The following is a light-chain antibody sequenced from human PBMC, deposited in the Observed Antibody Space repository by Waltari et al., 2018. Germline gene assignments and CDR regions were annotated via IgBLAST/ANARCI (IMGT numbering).Light chain of an antibody. CDR2: GAS. V-gene: IGKV3-20*01. CDR1: QSLTKRY. Sequence: VLTQSPGTLSLSPGERATLPCRASQSLTKRYLAGYQQKPGQAPRLLIYGASSRAAGIPDRFSGSGSGTDFTLTISRLEPDDFAVYYCQQYGSSIMYTFGQGTKLEIK. J-gene: IGKJ2*01. CDR3: QQYGSSIMYT.